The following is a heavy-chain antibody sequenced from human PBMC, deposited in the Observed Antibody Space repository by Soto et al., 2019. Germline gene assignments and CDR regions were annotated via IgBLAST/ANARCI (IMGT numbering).Heavy chain of an antibody. V-gene: IGHV1-69*01. J-gene: IGHJ5*02. Sequence: QVQLVQSGAEVKKPGSSVKVSCKASGGTFSSYAISWVRQAPGQGLEWMGGIIPIFGTANYAQKFQGKVTITADESTSTAYMELSSLRSEDTAVYYCAREGPLYSSPPGRFDPWGQGTLVTVSS. D-gene: IGHD6-13*01. CDR3: AREGPLYSSPPGRFDP. CDR2: IIPIFGTA. CDR1: GGTFSSYA.